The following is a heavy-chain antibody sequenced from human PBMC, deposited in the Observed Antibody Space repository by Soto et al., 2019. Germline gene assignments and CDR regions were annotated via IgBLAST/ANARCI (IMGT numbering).Heavy chain of an antibody. D-gene: IGHD2-15*01. J-gene: IGHJ4*02. V-gene: IGHV3-15*05. Sequence: ESGGGLVKPGGSLRLSCAASGLTFTNAWMNWVRQAPGKGLEWVGRIRTRSDGETTEYAAPVKGRFDISRDDSRKMLFLEMNSLASDDTAVYYCVSEMPLLGVFDFWGQGTLVTVSS. CDR3: VSEMPLLGVFDF. CDR1: GLTFTNAW. CDR2: IRTRSDGETT.